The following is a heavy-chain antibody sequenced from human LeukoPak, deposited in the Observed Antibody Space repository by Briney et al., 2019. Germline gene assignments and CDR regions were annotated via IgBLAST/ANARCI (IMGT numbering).Heavy chain of an antibody. CDR2: VYHSGDT. J-gene: IGHJ4*02. CDR1: GGSISSSNW. CDR3: ARDLQTSVAAY. D-gene: IGHD6-19*01. V-gene: IGHV4-4*02. Sequence: SETLSLTCAVSGGSISSSNWWSWVRQPPGKGLEWIGEVYHSGDTTYNPSLKSRVTISVDKSKNQFSLKLTSVTAADTAVYYCARDLQTSVAAYWGQGTLVTVSA.